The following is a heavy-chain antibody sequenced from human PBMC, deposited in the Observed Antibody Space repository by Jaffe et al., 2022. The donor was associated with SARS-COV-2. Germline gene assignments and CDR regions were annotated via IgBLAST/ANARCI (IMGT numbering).Heavy chain of an antibody. CDR1: GFAFSNAW. CDR2: VKSKTDGGTT. V-gene: IGHV3-15*01. CDR3: TPLLGSGYYGY. J-gene: IGHJ4*02. Sequence: EVQLVESGGGLVEPGGSLRLSCAASGFAFSNAWMNWVRQAPGKGLEWVGRVKSKTDGGTTDYAAPVKGRFTISRDDSKNTLYLQMNSVKSEDTAVYYCTPLLGSGYYGYWGQGTPVTVSS. D-gene: IGHD3-22*01.